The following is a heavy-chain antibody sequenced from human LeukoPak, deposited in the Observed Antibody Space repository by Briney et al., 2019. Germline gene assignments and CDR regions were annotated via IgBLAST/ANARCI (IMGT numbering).Heavy chain of an antibody. CDR2: TYYRSTWCN. Sequence: SQTLSLTCAISGDSVSSNSVTWNWIRQSPSRGLEWLGRTYYRSTWCNDYAVSVRGRITVNPDTSKNQFSLHLNSVTPEDTAVYYCTRRLTQYDCFDPWGQGILVTVSS. D-gene: IGHD2-2*01. J-gene: IGHJ5*02. CDR1: GDSVSSNSVT. CDR3: TRRLTQYDCFDP. V-gene: IGHV6-1*01.